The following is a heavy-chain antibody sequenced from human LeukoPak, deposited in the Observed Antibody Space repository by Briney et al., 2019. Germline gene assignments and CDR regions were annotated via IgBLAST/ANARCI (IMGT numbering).Heavy chain of an antibody. J-gene: IGHJ3*02. CDR2: IYYSGST. V-gene: IGHV4-59*08. D-gene: IGHD3-10*01. CDR3: ARRLRRSGSSIPLDAFDI. CDR1: GGSISSYY. Sequence: SETLSLTCTVSGGSISSYYWSWIRQPPGKGLEWIGYIYYSGSTNYNPSLKSRVTISVDTSKNQFSLKLSSVTAADTAVYYCARRLRRSGSSIPLDAFDIWGQGTMVTVSS.